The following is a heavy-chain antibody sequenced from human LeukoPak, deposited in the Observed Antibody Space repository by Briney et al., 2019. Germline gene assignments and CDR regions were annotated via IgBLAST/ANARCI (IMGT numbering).Heavy chain of an antibody. V-gene: IGHV4-34*01. CDR1: GGSFSGYY. Sequence: SETLSLTCAVYGGSFSGYYWSWLRQPPGKGLEWLGEINHSGSTNYNPSLKSRVTISVDTSKNQFSLKLSSVTAADTAVYYCAGGVTIVRGTSKHFDYWGQGTLVTVSS. CDR2: INHSGST. CDR3: AGGVTIVRGTSKHFDY. D-gene: IGHD3-10*01. J-gene: IGHJ4*02.